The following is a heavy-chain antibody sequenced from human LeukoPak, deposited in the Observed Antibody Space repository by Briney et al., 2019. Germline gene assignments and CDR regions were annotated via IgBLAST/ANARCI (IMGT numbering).Heavy chain of an antibody. CDR2: FDPEDGET. J-gene: IGHJ3*02. CDR1: GYTLTELS. V-gene: IGHV1-24*01. CDR3: ATALVPAAIDAFDI. D-gene: IGHD2-2*02. Sequence: GASVKVSCKVSGYTLTELSMHWVRQAPGKGLEWMGGFDPEDGETIYAQKFQGRVTMTEDTSTDTAYMELSSLTSEDTAAYYCATALVPAAIDAFDIWGQGTMVTVSS.